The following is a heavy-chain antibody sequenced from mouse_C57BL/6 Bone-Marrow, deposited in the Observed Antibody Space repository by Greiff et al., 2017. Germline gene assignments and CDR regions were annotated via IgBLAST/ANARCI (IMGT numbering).Heavy chain of an antibody. V-gene: IGHV1-72*01. Sequence: QVQLQQPGAELVKPGASVKLSCKASGYTFTSSWMHWVKQRPGRGLEWIGRIDPNSGGPTYNEKFKSKATLTVDKPSSTAYMQLSSMTSEDSAVYYGARCYGYDGYYCDYWYQGTTLTVSS. CDR3: ARCYGYDGYYCDY. D-gene: IGHD2-2*01. CDR2: IDPNSGGP. J-gene: IGHJ2*01. CDR1: GYTFTSSW.